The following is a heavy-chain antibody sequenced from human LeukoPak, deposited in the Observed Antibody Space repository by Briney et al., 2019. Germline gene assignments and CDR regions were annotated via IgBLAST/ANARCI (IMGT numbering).Heavy chain of an antibody. CDR3: ARDTLDDSSGYYYA. D-gene: IGHD3-22*01. J-gene: IGHJ4*02. V-gene: IGHV1-69*04. CDR2: SIPILGIA. CDR1: GGTFSSYA. Sequence: GASVKVSCTASGGTFSSYAISLVRQAPGQGLEWMGRSIPILGIANYAQKFQGRVTITADKYTSTAYMELSSLRPEDTAVYYCARDTLDDSSGYYYAWGQGTLVTVSS.